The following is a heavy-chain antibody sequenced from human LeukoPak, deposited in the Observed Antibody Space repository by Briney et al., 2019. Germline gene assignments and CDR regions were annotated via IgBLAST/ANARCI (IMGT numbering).Heavy chain of an antibody. D-gene: IGHD5-12*01. CDR3: AREPLTIVATRELDL. J-gene: IGHJ2*01. Sequence: PGGSLRLSCAASGFTFSSYSMNWVRQAPGKGLEWVSSISSSSSYIYYADSVKGQFTISRDNARNSLYLQMNSLRAEDTAVYYCAREPLTIVATRELDLWGRGTLVTVSS. CDR2: ISSSSSYI. V-gene: IGHV3-21*01. CDR1: GFTFSSYS.